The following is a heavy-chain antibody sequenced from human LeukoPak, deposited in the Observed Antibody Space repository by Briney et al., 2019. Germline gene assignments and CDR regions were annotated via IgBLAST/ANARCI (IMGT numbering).Heavy chain of an antibody. CDR3: ATTDSEVGANGFDY. Sequence: SETLSLTCTVSGGSMSSYYWSWIRQPPGKGLEWIGYIYQNGRTNYNPSLKSRVTITVDTSKNQFSLKLSSVTAADTAVYYCATTDSEVGANGFDYWGQGTLVTVSS. D-gene: IGHD1-26*01. J-gene: IGHJ4*02. V-gene: IGHV4-59*01. CDR1: GGSMSSYY. CDR2: IYQNGRT.